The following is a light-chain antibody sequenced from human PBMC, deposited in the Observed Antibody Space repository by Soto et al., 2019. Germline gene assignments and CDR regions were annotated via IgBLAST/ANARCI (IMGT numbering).Light chain of an antibody. CDR3: QQSYSTPPIT. V-gene: IGKV1-39*01. Sequence: DIQMTQSPSSLSASVGDRVTIACRASESIRDYLNWYQQKPGKAPNLLIYAASSLQSGVPPRFSGGGSGTDFTLTISSLQPEDFATYYCQQSYSTPPITFGQGTRLEI. CDR1: ESIRDY. CDR2: AAS. J-gene: IGKJ5*01.